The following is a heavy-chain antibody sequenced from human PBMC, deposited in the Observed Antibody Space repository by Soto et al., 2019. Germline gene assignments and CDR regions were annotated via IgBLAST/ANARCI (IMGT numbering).Heavy chain of an antibody. V-gene: IGHV4-59*01. CDR2: IYYLGST. CDR3: ARDGYDGSGSPYPAY. Sequence: SGNPSLPRRVSGGSLGEKLWRWVWQSPGKGLEWIGYIYYLGSTDYNPSLKSRVTISVDTSKRQFSLRLTSVTAADTAVYYCARDGYDGSGSPYPAYWGPGTQVTVAS. CDR1: GGSLGEKL. D-gene: IGHD3-10*01. J-gene: IGHJ4*02.